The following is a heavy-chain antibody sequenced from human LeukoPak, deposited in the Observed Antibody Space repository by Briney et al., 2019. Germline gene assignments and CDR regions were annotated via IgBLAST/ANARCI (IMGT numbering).Heavy chain of an antibody. CDR3: ARRAGAYSHPYDY. V-gene: IGHV3-23*01. Sequence: HAGGSLRLSCAASGFTFSNYAMSWVRQAPGKGLEWVSAISGSGGSTYYADSVKGRFTISRDNSKNTLYLQMNSLRAEDTAVYYCARRAGAYSHPYDYWGQGTLVTVSS. J-gene: IGHJ4*02. D-gene: IGHD4/OR15-4a*01. CDR2: ISGSGGST. CDR1: GFTFSNYA.